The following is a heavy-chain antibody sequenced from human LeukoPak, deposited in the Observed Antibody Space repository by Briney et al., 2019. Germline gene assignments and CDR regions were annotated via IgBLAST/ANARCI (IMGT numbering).Heavy chain of an antibody. CDR2: IIPIFGTA. V-gene: IGHV1-69*13. J-gene: IGHJ4*02. Sequence: AASVKVSCTASGGTFSSYAISWVRQAPGQGLEWMGGIIPIFGTANYAQKFQGRVTITADESTSTAYMELSSLRSEDTAVYYCARDLVAAAGRPLGYWGQGTLVTVSS. D-gene: IGHD6-13*01. CDR1: GGTFSSYA. CDR3: ARDLVAAAGRPLGY.